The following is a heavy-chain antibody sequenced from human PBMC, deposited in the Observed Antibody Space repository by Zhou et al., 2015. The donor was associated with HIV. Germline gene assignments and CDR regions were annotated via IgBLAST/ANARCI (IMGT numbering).Heavy chain of an antibody. D-gene: IGHD6-19*01. J-gene: IGHJ3*02. CDR3: AKDIESSWLGDGFDM. CDR1: GFIFDDYA. Sequence: EVQLVESGGGLVQPGRALRISCAASGFIFDDYAMHWVRQVPGKGLEWVSGISWNGGAVGYADSLKGRITISRDNAKNSLYLQVNNLRPEDTALYYCAKDIESSWLGDGFDMWGQG. V-gene: IGHV3-9*01. CDR2: ISWNGGAV.